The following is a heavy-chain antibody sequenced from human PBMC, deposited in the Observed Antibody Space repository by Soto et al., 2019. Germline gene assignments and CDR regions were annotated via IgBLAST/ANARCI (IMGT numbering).Heavy chain of an antibody. D-gene: IGHD6-19*01. CDR1: GFTFSSYA. V-gene: IGHV3-23*01. J-gene: IGHJ5*02. CDR2: ISGSGGST. CDR3: AKDQRWDSSGWYDPTDSLA. Sequence: GGSLRLSCAASGFTFSSYAMSWVRQAPGKGLEWVSAISGSGGSTYYADSVKGRFTISRDNSKNTLYLQMNSLRAEDTAVYYCAKDQRWDSSGWYDPTDSLAWGQGTLVTVSS.